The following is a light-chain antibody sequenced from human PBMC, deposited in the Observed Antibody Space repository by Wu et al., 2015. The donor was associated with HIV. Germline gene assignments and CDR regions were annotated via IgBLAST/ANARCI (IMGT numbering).Light chain of an antibody. V-gene: IGKV1-5*03. J-gene: IGKJ1*01. Sequence: DIQMTQSPSTLSASVGDRVTITCRASQSIIRWLAWYQQKPGKAPKLLIYKASSLESGVPSRFSGSGSGTEFTLTISSLQPDDFATYYCQQYNSSPWTFGQGTKVEIK. CDR2: KAS. CDR3: QQYNSSPWT. CDR1: QSIIRW.